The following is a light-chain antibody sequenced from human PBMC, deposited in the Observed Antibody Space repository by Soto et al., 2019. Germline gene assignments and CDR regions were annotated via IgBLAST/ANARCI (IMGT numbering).Light chain of an antibody. Sequence: IVLTLSPATLSESPGVRVTLYCRACQSVSSYLAWYQQTPGQPPRLLIYDASNRATGIPARFSGSGSGTDFTLTISSLEPEDFAVYYCQQRSNWPPEITFGPGTKVDIK. CDR3: QQRSNWPPEIT. V-gene: IGKV3-11*01. J-gene: IGKJ3*01. CDR1: QSVSSY. CDR2: DAS.